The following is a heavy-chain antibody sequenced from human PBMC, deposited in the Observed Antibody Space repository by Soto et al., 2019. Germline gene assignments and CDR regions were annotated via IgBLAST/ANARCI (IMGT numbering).Heavy chain of an antibody. CDR1: GYSISSSNW. CDR2: IYYSGST. CDR3: ARSAVAITSVGYFDY. J-gene: IGHJ4*02. Sequence: QVQLQESGPGLVKPSDTLSLTCAVSGYSISSSNWWGWIRQPPGKGLEWIGYIYYSGSTYHNPSLKSRVTMSVDTSKNQCSLKLSSVTAVDTAVYYCARSAVAITSVGYFDYWGQGTLVTVSS. V-gene: IGHV4-28*01. D-gene: IGHD3-22*01.